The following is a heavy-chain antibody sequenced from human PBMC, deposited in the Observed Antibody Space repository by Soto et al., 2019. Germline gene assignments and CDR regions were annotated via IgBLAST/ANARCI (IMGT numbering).Heavy chain of an antibody. CDR3: ARARGGASGDSASLFDR. CDR1: GGSVSIGDYL. J-gene: IGHJ5*02. Sequence: VQLQESGPGLVTPSQTLSLTCTVFGGSVSIGDYLWSWIRQRPGKGLEWMGYIHDRGNTYYNQSLRSRVTISLDTSKNQFSLKVTSMTAADTAVYFCARARGGASGDSASLFDRWGQGNLVTVSS. CDR2: IHDRGNT. D-gene: IGHD4-17*01. V-gene: IGHV4-30-4*01.